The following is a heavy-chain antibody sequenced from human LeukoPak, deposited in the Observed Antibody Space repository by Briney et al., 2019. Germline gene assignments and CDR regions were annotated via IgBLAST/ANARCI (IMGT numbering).Heavy chain of an antibody. D-gene: IGHD6-6*01. V-gene: IGHV4-59*12. CDR1: GGSISSYY. CDR3: ARARYSSSWWFDP. Sequence: SETPSLTCTVSGGSISSYYWSWIRQPPGKGLEWIGYIYYSGSTNYNPSLKSRVTISVDTSKNQFSLKLSSVTAADTAVYYCARARYSSSWWFDPWGQGTLVTVSS. J-gene: IGHJ5*02. CDR2: IYYSGST.